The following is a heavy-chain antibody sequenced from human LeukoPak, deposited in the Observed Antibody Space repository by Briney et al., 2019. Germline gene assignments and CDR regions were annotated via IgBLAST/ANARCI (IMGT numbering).Heavy chain of an antibody. D-gene: IGHD6-19*01. Sequence: SETLSLTCTVSGGSISTYYWSWIPQPPGKGLEWIGYSYHGGSTYCNPSLKTRVTISVDTSKTQFSLKLSSVTAADTAVYYCARVGSGSFDYWGQGTLVTVSS. CDR1: GGSISTYY. V-gene: IGHV4-59*01. J-gene: IGHJ4*02. CDR2: SYHGGST. CDR3: ARVGSGSFDY.